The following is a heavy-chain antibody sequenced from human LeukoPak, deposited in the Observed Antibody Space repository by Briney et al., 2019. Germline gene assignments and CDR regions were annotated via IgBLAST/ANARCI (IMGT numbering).Heavy chain of an antibody. CDR1: GFTFADYA. CDR3: LYDFGNY. Sequence: GGSLRLSCTTSGFTFADYALSWVRQAPGKGLEWVGFIRSKTYGGTTEYAASVIGRFTISRDDSKSTAYLQMNSLKTEDTAVYYCLYDFGNYWGQGTLVTVSS. V-gene: IGHV3-49*04. D-gene: IGHD3-3*01. CDR2: IRSKTYGGTT. J-gene: IGHJ4*02.